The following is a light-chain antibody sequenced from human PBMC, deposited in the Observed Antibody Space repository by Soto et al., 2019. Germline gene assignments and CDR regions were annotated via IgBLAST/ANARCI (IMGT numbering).Light chain of an antibody. Sequence: IVLTQTTGTLYLSPGERATLSCMTSQSVNNNYLAWYQQKPGQAPRLLIYGASSRATGIPARFSGSGSGTEFTLTIRSLQSEDFAVYFCQQYNNWPRTFGQGTKVDIK. J-gene: IGKJ1*01. V-gene: IGKV3D-15*01. CDR1: QSVNNN. CDR3: QQYNNWPRT. CDR2: GAS.